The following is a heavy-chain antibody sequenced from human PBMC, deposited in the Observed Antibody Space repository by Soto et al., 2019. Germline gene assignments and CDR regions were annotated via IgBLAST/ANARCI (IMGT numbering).Heavy chain of an antibody. CDR2: IWYDGSNK. V-gene: IGHV3-33*01. D-gene: IGHD6-13*01. J-gene: IGHJ4*02. CDR1: GFTFSDYG. Sequence: PGGSLRLSCAASGFTFSDYGMHWVRQAPGKGLEWVAVIWYDGSNKNYADSVKGRFIISRDNSKNTLYLQMNSLRAEDTAVYYCARDPGGSSSSPGDYWGQGTLVTVSS. CDR3: ARDPGGSSSSPGDY.